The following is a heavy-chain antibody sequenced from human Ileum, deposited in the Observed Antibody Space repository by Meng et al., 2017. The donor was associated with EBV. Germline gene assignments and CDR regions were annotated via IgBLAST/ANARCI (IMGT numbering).Heavy chain of an antibody. CDR1: GGSVSSAHSF. D-gene: IGHD1-26*01. Sequence: QVQLQASGPVLVKPSETLSLTCTVSGGSVSSAHSFWTWIRQPPGKGLEWIGYMSYSGSTNYSPPLESRVTISVDTSKNQFSLKLSSVTAADTAVYYCAGDPHSGSPHWGQGTLVTVSS. CDR3: AGDPHSGSPH. CDR2: MSYSGST. V-gene: IGHV4-61*01. J-gene: IGHJ4*02.